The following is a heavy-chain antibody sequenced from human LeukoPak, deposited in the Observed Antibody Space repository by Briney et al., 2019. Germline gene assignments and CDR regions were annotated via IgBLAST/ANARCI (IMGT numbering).Heavy chain of an antibody. D-gene: IGHD3-22*01. J-gene: IGHJ4*02. CDR3: AKGQHYYDSSGYFDY. CDR1: GFTFSSYA. V-gene: IGHV3-23*01. Sequence: GGFLRLSCAASGFTFSSYAMSWVRQAPGKGLGWVSTISGSGGSTYYADSVKGRFTISRDNSKNTLYLQMNSLRAEDTAVYYCAKGQHYYDSSGYFDYWGQGTLVTVSS. CDR2: ISGSGGST.